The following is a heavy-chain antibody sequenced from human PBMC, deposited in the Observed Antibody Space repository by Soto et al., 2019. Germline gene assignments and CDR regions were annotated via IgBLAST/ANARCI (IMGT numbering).Heavy chain of an antibody. J-gene: IGHJ5*02. CDR1: GYIFTNYY. D-gene: IGHD1-26*01. CDR3: ARDIGDSGSHWFDP. CDR2: INPRDSST. V-gene: IGHV1-46*01. Sequence: ASVKVSCKASGYIFTNYYIHWVRQAPGQGLEWMGIINPRDSSTRYAQKFQGRVTMTRETSSSTVYMELSSLRFEDTAMYYCARDIGDSGSHWFDPWGQGSLVTSPQ.